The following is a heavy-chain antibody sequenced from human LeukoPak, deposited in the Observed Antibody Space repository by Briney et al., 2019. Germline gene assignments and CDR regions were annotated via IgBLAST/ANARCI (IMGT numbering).Heavy chain of an antibody. Sequence: PGGSLRLSCAASGFTFSSCEMNWVRQAPGKGLEWVSYISGSGGTIYYADSVKGRFTISRDNGKNSLYLQMNSLRPEDTAVYYCASEAAPVVAAQPDAVDIWGLGTMVTVSS. D-gene: IGHD2-15*01. CDR3: ASEAAPVVAAQPDAVDI. CDR2: ISGSGGTI. V-gene: IGHV3-48*03. CDR1: GFTFSSCE. J-gene: IGHJ3*02.